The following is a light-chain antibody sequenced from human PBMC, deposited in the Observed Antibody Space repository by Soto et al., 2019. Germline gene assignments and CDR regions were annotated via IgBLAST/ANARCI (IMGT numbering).Light chain of an antibody. Sequence: EIVMTQSPATLSVSPGERATLSCRARQSVSSDLAWYQQKPGQAPRLLIYGASTRATGIPARFSGSGSGTEFTLTISSLQSADFAVYYGQQYNNWPPTTFGGGTKVEI. J-gene: IGKJ4*01. CDR1: QSVSSD. V-gene: IGKV3-15*01. CDR3: QQYNNWPPTT. CDR2: GAS.